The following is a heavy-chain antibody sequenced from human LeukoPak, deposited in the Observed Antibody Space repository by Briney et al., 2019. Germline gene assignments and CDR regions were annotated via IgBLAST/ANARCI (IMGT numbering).Heavy chain of an antibody. CDR2: IYYSGSS. D-gene: IGHD3-16*01. Sequence: SETLSLTCTVSGVSITTYHWSWIRQSAGKGLEWIGSIYYSGSSYYNPSLKSRVTISVDTSKNQFSLKLSSVTAADTAVYYCASPGGGPTDYWGQGTLVTVSS. J-gene: IGHJ4*02. V-gene: IGHV4-59*05. CDR3: ASPGGGPTDY. CDR1: GVSITTYH.